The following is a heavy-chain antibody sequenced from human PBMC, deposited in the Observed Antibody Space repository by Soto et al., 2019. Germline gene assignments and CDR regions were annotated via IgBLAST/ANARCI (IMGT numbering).Heavy chain of an antibody. CDR2: ISSSGSTI. J-gene: IGHJ6*03. D-gene: IGHD3-3*01. V-gene: IGHV3-11*01. CDR3: ARADLYYYYYYMDV. Sequence: GGSLRLSCAASGFTFSDYYMSWIRQAPGKGLEWVSYISSSGSTIYYADSVKGRFTISRDNAKNSLYLQMNSLRAEDTAVYYCARADLYYYYYYMDVWGKGTTVTVSS. CDR1: GFTFSDYY.